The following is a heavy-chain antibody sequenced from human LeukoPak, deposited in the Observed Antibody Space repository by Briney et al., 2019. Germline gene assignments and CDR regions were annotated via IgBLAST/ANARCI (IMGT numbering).Heavy chain of an antibody. CDR1: GFTFSSYS. Sequence: GGSLRLSCAASGFTFSSYSMNWVRQAPGKGLEWVSYISASGSNIYYLDSVKGRFTVSRDNALNSLFLQMDSPRAEDTAVYYCVRVKGTYFDFWGQGTLVTVSS. D-gene: IGHD1-1*01. CDR3: VRVKGTYFDF. CDR2: ISASGSNI. V-gene: IGHV3-48*01. J-gene: IGHJ4*01.